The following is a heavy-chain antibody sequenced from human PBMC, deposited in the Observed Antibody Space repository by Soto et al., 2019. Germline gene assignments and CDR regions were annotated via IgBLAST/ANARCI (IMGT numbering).Heavy chain of an antibody. V-gene: IGHV3-33*01. D-gene: IGHD6-13*01. CDR1: GFTFSSYG. CDR3: ARDQLQQQLDWFDY. CDR2: IWYDGSNK. J-gene: IGHJ4*02. Sequence: GGSLRLSXAASGFTFSSYGMHWVRQAPGKGLEWVAVIWYDGSNKYYADSVKGRFTISRDNSKNTLYLQMNSLRAEDTAVYYCARDQLQQQLDWFDYWGQGTLVTVSS.